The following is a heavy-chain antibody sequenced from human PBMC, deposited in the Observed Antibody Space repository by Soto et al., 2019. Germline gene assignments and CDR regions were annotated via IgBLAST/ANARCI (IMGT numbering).Heavy chain of an antibody. CDR2: IKQYGSEK. CDR3: ARDRIQLWLPYAFDI. J-gene: IGHJ3*02. D-gene: IGHD5-18*01. V-gene: IGHV3-7*03. Sequence: GGSLRLSCAASGFTFSSYWMSWVRQAPGKGLEWVANIKQYGSEKYYVDSVKGRFTISRDNAKNSLYLQMNSLRAEDTAVYYCARDRIQLWLPYAFDIWGQGTMVTVSS. CDR1: GFTFSSYW.